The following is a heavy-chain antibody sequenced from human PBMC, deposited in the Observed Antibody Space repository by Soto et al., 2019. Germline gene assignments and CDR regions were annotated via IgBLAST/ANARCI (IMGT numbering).Heavy chain of an antibody. J-gene: IGHJ4*02. CDR1: GGSISSSSYY. Sequence: SETLSLTCTVSGGSISSSSYYWGWIRQPPGKGLEWLGYIFHSLGAKYNPSLGSRGTISLDTSKNQLSLSLRSVTAADTAIYFCVRDLNGSGDYWGQGTLVTVYS. CDR2: IFHSLGA. V-gene: IGHV4-61*01. D-gene: IGHD3-10*01. CDR3: VRDLNGSGDY.